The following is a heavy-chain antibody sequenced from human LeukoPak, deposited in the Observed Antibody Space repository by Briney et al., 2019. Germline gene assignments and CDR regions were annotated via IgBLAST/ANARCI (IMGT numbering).Heavy chain of an antibody. CDR2: INHSGST. Sequence: PSETLSLTCTVSGGSISSGDYYWSWIRQPPGKGLEWIGEINHSGSTNYNPSLKSRVTISVDTSKNQFSLKLSSVTAADTAVYYCARGRRYDFWSGYSGGGDYWGQGTLVTVSS. J-gene: IGHJ4*02. D-gene: IGHD3-3*01. CDR3: ARGRRYDFWSGYSGGGDY. CDR1: GGSISSGDYY. V-gene: IGHV4-39*07.